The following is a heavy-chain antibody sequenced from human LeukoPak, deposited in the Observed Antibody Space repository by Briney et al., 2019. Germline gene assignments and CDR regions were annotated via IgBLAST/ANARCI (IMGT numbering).Heavy chain of an antibody. Sequence: KTGGSLRLSCAASGFSFSSHSMNWVRQAPGKGLEWVSSISSSSSYIYYADSVKGRFTISRDNAKNSLYLQMNSLRAEDTAVYYCAREEAAAPYYYYYGMDVWGQGTTVTVSS. CDR3: AREEAAAPYYYYYGMDV. D-gene: IGHD6-13*01. CDR2: ISSSSSYI. V-gene: IGHV3-21*01. CDR1: GFSFSSHS. J-gene: IGHJ6*02.